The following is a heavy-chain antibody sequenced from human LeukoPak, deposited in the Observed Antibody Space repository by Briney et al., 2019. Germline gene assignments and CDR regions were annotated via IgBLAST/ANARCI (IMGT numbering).Heavy chain of an antibody. CDR2: LSGGARST. Sequence: GGSLRLSCAASGFTFSSYAMSWVRQAPGRGLEWVSTLSGGARSTYYADSVKGRFTISRDNSKNTLYLQMNSLRAEDTAVYYCATHYYDSSAPVNWGQGTLVTVSS. CDR1: GFTFSSYA. J-gene: IGHJ4*02. V-gene: IGHV3-23*01. CDR3: ATHYYDSSAPVN. D-gene: IGHD3-22*01.